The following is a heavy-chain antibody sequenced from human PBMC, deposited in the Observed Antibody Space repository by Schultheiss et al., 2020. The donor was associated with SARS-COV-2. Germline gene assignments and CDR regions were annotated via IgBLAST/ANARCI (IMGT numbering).Heavy chain of an antibody. V-gene: IGHV3-23*01. CDR2: ISGSGGST. Sequence: GGSLRLSCAASGFTFSSYAMSWVRQAPGKGLEWVSAISGSGGSTYYADSVKGRFTISRDNSKNTLYLQMNSLRAEDTAVYYCARAGDSSRGPDWFDPWGQGTLVTVSS. CDR1: GFTFSSYA. J-gene: IGHJ5*02. D-gene: IGHD6-13*01. CDR3: ARAGDSSRGPDWFDP.